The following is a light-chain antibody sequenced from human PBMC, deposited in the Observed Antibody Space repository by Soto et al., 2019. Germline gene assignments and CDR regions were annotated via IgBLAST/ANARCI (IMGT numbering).Light chain of an antibody. CDR1: QSVFHSSNNRNY. CDR2: WAS. CDR3: QQYYSTPQT. V-gene: IGKV4-1*01. J-gene: IGKJ1*01. Sequence: DIVMTQSPDSLAVSLGGRATINCRSSQSVFHSSNNRNYVAWYQLRSGQPPKLLIYWASTRESGVPDRFSGSGSGTDFTLSITSLQAEDVAVYYCQQYYSTPQTFGHGTKMDIK.